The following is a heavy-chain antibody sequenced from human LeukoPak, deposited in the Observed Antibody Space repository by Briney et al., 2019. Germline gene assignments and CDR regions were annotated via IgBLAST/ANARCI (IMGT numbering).Heavy chain of an antibody. CDR1: GFTFDDYG. D-gene: IGHD3-22*01. CDR3: ARATASDSSGVHLNWFDT. V-gene: IGHV3-20*04. J-gene: IGHJ5*02. Sequence: PGGSLRLSCAASGFTFDDYGMSWVRQGPGKGLEWVSGIHWNGGSTGYADSLKGRFTISRDNAKNSLYLQMNGLRGEDTAYYYCARATASDSSGVHLNWFDTWGQGTQVTVSS. CDR2: IHWNGGST.